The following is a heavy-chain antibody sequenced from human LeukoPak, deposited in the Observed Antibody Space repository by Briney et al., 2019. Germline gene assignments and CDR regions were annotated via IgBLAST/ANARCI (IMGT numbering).Heavy chain of an antibody. J-gene: IGHJ6*02. CDR1: GFPFSTYY. CDR3: ARAPLVVSRQYHYGLDV. Sequence: GGSLRLTCAASGFPFSTYYMSWVRQAPGKGLEWVANIKEDGSDKYYVDSVKGRFTVSRDNAKNSVFLQMNSLRDEDTGLYFCARAPLVVSRQYHYGLDVWGQGTTVTVSS. V-gene: IGHV3-7*01. CDR2: IKEDGSDK. D-gene: IGHD3-16*01.